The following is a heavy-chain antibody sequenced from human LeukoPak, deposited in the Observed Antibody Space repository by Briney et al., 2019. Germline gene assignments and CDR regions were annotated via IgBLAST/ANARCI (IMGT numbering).Heavy chain of an antibody. Sequence: SETLSLTCTVSGGSISSSSYYWGWIRQPPGKGLEWIGSIYYSGSTYYNPSLKSRVTISVDTSKNQFSLKLSSVTAADTAVYYCARDFQWLRAMDVWGQGTTVTVSS. CDR2: IYYSGST. CDR1: GGSISSSSYY. J-gene: IGHJ6*02. CDR3: ARDFQWLRAMDV. D-gene: IGHD6-19*01. V-gene: IGHV4-39*01.